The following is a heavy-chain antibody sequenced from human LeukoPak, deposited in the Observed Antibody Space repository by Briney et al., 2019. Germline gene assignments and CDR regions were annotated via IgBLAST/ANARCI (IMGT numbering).Heavy chain of an antibody. D-gene: IGHD5-18*01. J-gene: IGHJ4*02. CDR3: ARDRSGYSEYYFDY. CDR1: GGSISTYC. V-gene: IGHV4-4*07. CDR2: IYPSGST. Sequence: SETLSLTCTVSGGSISTYCWSWIRQPAGKGLEWIGRIYPSGSTFYSPSLKSRVTISIDKSKNQFFLNLTSVTAADTALYYCARDRSGYSEYYFDYWGQGSLVTVSS.